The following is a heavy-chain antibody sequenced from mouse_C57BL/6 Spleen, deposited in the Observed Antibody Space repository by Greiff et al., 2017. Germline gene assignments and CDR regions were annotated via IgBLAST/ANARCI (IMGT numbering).Heavy chain of an antibody. D-gene: IGHD1-1*01. Sequence: VQLQQPGAELVRPGSSVKLSCKASGYTFTSYWMHWVKQRPIQGLEWIGNIDPSDSETHYNQQFKDKATLTVDKSSSTAYMQLSSLTSEDSAVYYCARGIYYYGSSYYSMDYWGQGTSVTVSS. CDR3: ARGIYYYGSSYYSMDY. J-gene: IGHJ4*01. V-gene: IGHV1-52*01. CDR1: GYTFTSYW. CDR2: IDPSDSET.